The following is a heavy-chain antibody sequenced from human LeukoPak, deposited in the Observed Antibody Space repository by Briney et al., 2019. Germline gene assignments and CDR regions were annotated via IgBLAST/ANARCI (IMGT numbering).Heavy chain of an antibody. D-gene: IGHD4-11*01. CDR3: ARYSHHYYYYYMDV. J-gene: IGHJ6*03. V-gene: IGHV4-4*07. CDR2: IYTSGST. Sequence: SETLSLTCTVSGGSISSYYWSWIRQPAGKGLEWIGRIYTSGSTNYNPSLKSRVTMSVDTSKNQFSLKLSSVTAADTAVYYCARYSHHYYYYYMDVWGKGTTVTISS. CDR1: GGSISSYY.